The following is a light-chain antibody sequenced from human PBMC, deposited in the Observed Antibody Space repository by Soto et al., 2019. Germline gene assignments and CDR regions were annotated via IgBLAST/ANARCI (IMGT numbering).Light chain of an antibody. CDR1: HRISNY. CDR2: DVS. J-gene: IGKJ5*01. V-gene: IGKV1-39*01. Sequence: IQMTQSPSSLSASVGDRVTITCRASHRISNYLNWYQQKPGKAPNLLIYDVSSLQSGVPARFRGSGSGTDFTLTISSLQPEDFAIYYCQQTYTTPEITFGQGTRLEIK. CDR3: QQTYTTPEIT.